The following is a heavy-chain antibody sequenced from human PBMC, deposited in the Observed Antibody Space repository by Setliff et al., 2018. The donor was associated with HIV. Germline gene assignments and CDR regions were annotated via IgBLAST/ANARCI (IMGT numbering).Heavy chain of an antibody. J-gene: IGHJ6*03. CDR2: IHYSGSI. CDR3: ARHDGMKAARRYNNDYMDV. Sequence: SETLSLTCTVSGGSISSGGYYWSWIRQHPGKGLEWIGYIHYSGSIYYNPSLKSRVTISVDTSKNQFSLKLSSVTAADTAVYYCARHDGMKAARRYNNDYMDVWGKGTTVTVSS. CDR1: GGSISSGGYY. V-gene: IGHV4-31*03. D-gene: IGHD6-6*01.